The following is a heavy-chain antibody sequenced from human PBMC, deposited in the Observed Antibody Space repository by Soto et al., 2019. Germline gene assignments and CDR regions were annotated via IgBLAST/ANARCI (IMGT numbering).Heavy chain of an antibody. D-gene: IGHD2-15*01. CDR3: XXXXXYXYKGFXSRRGGGSCYDY. Sequence: EVQLVESGGGLVQPGGSLRLSCAASGFTFSSYSMNWVRQAPGKGLEWVSYISSSSSTIYYADSVKGRFTISXDKXXXXXXXXXXXXXXXXXXXXXXXXXXXYXYKGFXSRRGGGSCYDYWGQGTLVTVSS. J-gene: IGHJ4*02. V-gene: IGHV3-48*01. CDR2: ISSSSSTI. CDR1: GFTFSSYS.